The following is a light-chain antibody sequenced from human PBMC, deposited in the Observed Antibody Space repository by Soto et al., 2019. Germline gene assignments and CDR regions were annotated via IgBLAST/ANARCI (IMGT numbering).Light chain of an antibody. CDR2: KGS. V-gene: IGLV2-23*01. J-gene: IGLJ1*01. CDR1: SSDVGAYNS. CDR3: CSSAPESTYV. Sequence: QSALAQPASVSGSPGQSITISCTGTSSDVGAYNSVSWYQQHPHKAPQVIIYKGSQRPSGVSNRFSGSTSGNAASLTISGLQADDEADYFCCSSAPESTYVFGTGPKPTVL.